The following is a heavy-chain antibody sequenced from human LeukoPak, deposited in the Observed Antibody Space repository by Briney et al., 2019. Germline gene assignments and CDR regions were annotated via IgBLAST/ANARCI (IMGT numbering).Heavy chain of an antibody. CDR2: ISGSGGST. Sequence: GGSLRLSCAASGFTFSSYAMSWVRQAPGKGLEWVSAISGSGGSTYYADSAKGRFTISRDNSKNTLYLQMNSLRAEDTAVYYCARAWRQLVPFDYWGQGTLVTVSS. D-gene: IGHD6-13*01. CDR3: ARAWRQLVPFDY. CDR1: GFTFSSYA. V-gene: IGHV3-23*01. J-gene: IGHJ4*02.